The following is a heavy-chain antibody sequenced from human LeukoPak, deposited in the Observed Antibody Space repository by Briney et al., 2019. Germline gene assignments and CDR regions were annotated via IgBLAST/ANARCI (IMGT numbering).Heavy chain of an antibody. Sequence: GGSLRLSCAASGFTFSSYWMSWVRQAPGKGLEWVANMNQDGSEKYYVDSVKGRFTISRDNAKNSLYLQMNSLRAEDTAVYYCARDRCSGGTCYSGGYFDYWGQGTLVTASS. CDR3: ARDRCSGGTCYSGGYFDY. CDR1: GFTFSSYW. D-gene: IGHD2-15*01. J-gene: IGHJ4*02. V-gene: IGHV3-7*01. CDR2: MNQDGSEK.